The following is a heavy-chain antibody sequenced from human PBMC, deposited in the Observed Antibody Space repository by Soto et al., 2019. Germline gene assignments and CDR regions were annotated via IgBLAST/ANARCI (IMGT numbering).Heavy chain of an antibody. D-gene: IGHD3-10*01. Sequence: GGSLRLSCAASGFTFSSYSMNWVRQAPGKGLEWVSSISSSSSYIYYADSVKGRYTISRDNAKNSLYLQMNSLRAEDTAVYYCARASTGFGELLGVAQHYGMDVWGQGTTVTVSS. CDR3: ARASTGFGELLGVAQHYGMDV. CDR1: GFTFSSYS. J-gene: IGHJ6*02. CDR2: ISSSSSYI. V-gene: IGHV3-21*01.